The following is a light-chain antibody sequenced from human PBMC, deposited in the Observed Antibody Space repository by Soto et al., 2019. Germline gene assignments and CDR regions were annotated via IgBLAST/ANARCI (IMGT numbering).Light chain of an antibody. V-gene: IGLV3-27*01. CDR1: VLAKKY. CDR2: KDS. CDR3: YSAADNNRV. Sequence: SYELTQPSSVSVSPGQTARITCSGDVLAKKYARWFQQKPGQAPVLVIYKDSERPSGIPERFSGSSSRTTVTLTFSGAQVEDEADYYCYSAADNNRVFGGGTKLTVL. J-gene: IGLJ3*02.